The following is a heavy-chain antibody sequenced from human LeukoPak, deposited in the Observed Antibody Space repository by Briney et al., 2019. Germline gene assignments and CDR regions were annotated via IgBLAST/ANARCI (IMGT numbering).Heavy chain of an antibody. CDR1: GSSINSDYY. V-gene: IGHV4-38-2*01. CDR3: AQERVHSTGGLGYFAC. Sequence: PSETLSLTCAVLGSSINSDYYWGWFRQPPGRGLEWLGSIYRSGSTYYNSPLRSRITIPLDTPKNKFPLKLTSVRAADTAFYYCAQERVHSTGGLGYFACWSEGTLVTVSS. CDR2: IYRSGST. D-gene: IGHD6-19*01. J-gene: IGHJ4*02.